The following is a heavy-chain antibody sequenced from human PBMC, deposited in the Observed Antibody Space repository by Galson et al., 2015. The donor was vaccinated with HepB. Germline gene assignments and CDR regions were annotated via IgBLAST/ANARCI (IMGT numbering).Heavy chain of an antibody. CDR3: ARDLQMATSGRLRNYYGMDV. V-gene: IGHV3-64D*06. CDR2: ISSIGDNT. Sequence: SLRLSCAASGSFSTYFMHWVRQAPGKGLEFVSTISSIGDNTYYGDSVKGRFTISRDNSKNTLYLQMSSLRVEDTAVYFCARDLQMATSGRLRNYYGMDVWGQGTTVTGSS. CDR1: GSFSTYF. D-gene: IGHD3-10*01. J-gene: IGHJ6*02.